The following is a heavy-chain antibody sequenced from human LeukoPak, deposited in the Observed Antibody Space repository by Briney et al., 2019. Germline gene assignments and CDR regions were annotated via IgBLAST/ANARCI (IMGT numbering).Heavy chain of an antibody. V-gene: IGHV3-33*03. CDR3: ATRLTSGWNGFDD. J-gene: IGHJ4*02. CDR2: IYYDGTNR. CDR1: GFSFSNFG. Sequence: PGGSLRLSCTASGFSFSNFGMHWVRQAPGKGLEWVTLIYYDGTNRYYADSVKGRFTISRDNARNSLFLQMNSLRAEDTAVYYCATRLTSGWNGFDDWGQGTLVTVSS. D-gene: IGHD6-19*01.